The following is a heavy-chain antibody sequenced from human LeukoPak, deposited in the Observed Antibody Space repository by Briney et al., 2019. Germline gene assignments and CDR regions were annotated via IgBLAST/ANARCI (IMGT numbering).Heavy chain of an antibody. D-gene: IGHD2-15*01. J-gene: IGHJ4*02. Sequence: GGSLRLSCAASGFSFNSYAMSWVRQTPGKGLDWVSAISGSGGSTYYADSVKGRFTISRDNSKNTLYLQMNSLRAEKTDIYYCAKHGIRYCSGGSCYYDYWGQGTLVTVSS. V-gene: IGHV3-23*01. CDR3: AKHGIRYCSGGSCYYDY. CDR2: ISGSGGST. CDR1: GFSFNSYA.